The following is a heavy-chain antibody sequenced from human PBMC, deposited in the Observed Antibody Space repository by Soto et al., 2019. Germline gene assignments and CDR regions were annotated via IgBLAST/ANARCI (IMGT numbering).Heavy chain of an antibody. D-gene: IGHD3-9*01. CDR2: IYYRGIA. CDR1: DDSINSDKYY. Sequence: QLQLQESGPGLVKPSETLSLTCSVSDDSINSDKYYWGWIRQPPGKGLEWIGSIYYRGIAYYNPSLQTRVTISLDKSRSQFALKLNSVTAADSAVYFCARLEGLATISYYFDFWGPGALVTVSS. CDR3: ARLEGLATISYYFDF. V-gene: IGHV4-39*01. J-gene: IGHJ4*02.